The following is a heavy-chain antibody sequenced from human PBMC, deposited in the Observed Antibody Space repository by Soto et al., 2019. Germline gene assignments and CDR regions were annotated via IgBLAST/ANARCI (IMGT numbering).Heavy chain of an antibody. V-gene: IGHV1-24*01. CDR2: FDPEDGET. CDR3: ATDFGVGIAAAPRFDP. J-gene: IGHJ5*02. D-gene: IGHD6-13*01. CDR1: GYTLTELS. Sequence: GASVKVSCKVSGYTLTELSMHWVRQAPGKGLEWMGGFDPEDGETIYAQKFQGRVTMTEDTSTDTAYMELSSLRSEDTAVYYCATDFGVGIAAAPRFDPWGQGTLVTVSS.